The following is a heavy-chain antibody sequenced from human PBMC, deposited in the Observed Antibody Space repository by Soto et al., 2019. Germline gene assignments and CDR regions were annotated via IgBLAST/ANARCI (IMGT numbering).Heavy chain of an antibody. D-gene: IGHD3-22*01. CDR1: GGSISSSSYY. CDR3: ARTRGITMIVVEKYYFDD. J-gene: IGHJ4*02. V-gene: IGHV4-39*01. CDR2: IYYSGST. Sequence: SETLSLTCTVSGGSISSSSYYWGWIRQPPGKGLEWIGSIYYSGSTYYNPSLKSRVTISVDTSKNQFSLKLSSVTAADTAVYYCARTRGITMIVVEKYYFDDWGQGSLVTVSS.